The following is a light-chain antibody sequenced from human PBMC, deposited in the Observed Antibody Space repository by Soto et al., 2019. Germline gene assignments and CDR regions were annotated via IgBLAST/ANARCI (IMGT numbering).Light chain of an antibody. CDR3: GTWDSSLSAVV. V-gene: IGLV1-51*01. J-gene: IGLJ2*01. CDR1: GSNIGNNY. Sequence: QSVLTQPPSVSAAPGQKVTISCSGSGSNIGNNYVSWYQQFPGTAPKLLIYDNNKRPSGIPDRFSGSKSGTSATLDITGLQTGDEADYYCGTWDSSLSAVVFGGGTKVTVL. CDR2: DNN.